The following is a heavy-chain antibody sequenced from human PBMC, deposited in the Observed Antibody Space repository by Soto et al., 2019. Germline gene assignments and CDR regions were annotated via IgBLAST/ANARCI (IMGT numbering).Heavy chain of an antibody. D-gene: IGHD1-7*01. Sequence: SETLSLTCTVSGGSISSGVYYWSWIRQHPGKGLEWIGYIYYSGSTYYNPSLKSRVTISVDTSKNQFSLKLSSVTAADTAVYYCARSLGWYNWNSPSYSYGMDVWGQGTTGTVSS. V-gene: IGHV4-31*03. CDR1: GGSISSGVYY. J-gene: IGHJ6*02. CDR2: IYYSGST. CDR3: ARSLGWYNWNSPSYSYGMDV.